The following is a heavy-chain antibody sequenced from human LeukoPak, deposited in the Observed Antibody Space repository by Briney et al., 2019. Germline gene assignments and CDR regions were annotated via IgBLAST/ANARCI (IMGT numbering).Heavy chain of an antibody. J-gene: IGHJ6*02. CDR3: ARVAAAATYYYYGMDV. V-gene: IGHV6-1*01. CDR2: TYYRSKWYN. D-gene: IGHD6-13*01. CDR1: GDSVSSNSAA. Sequence: SQTLSLTCAISGDSVSSNSAAWNWIRQSLSRGLEWLGRTYYRSKWYNDYAVSVKSRITINPDTSKNQFSLQLNSVTPEDTAVYYCARVAAAATYYYYGMDVWGQGTTVTVSS.